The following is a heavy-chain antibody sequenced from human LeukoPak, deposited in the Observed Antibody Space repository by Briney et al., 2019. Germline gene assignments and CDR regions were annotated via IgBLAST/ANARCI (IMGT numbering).Heavy chain of an antibody. V-gene: IGHV3-72*01. J-gene: IGHJ4*02. CDR1: GGSISSSSYY. CDR2: SRNRAHSYST. D-gene: IGHD3-10*01. Sequence: LSLTCTVSGGSISSSSYYWGWVRQAPGKGLDWIGRSRNRAHSYSTEYAASVKGRFTVSRADSENSLYLQMNSLKTDDTAVYYCVALIRGLGYWGQGTLVTVSS. CDR3: VALIRGLGY.